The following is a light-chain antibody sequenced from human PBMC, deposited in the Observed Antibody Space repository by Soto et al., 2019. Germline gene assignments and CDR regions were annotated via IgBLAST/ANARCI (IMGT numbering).Light chain of an antibody. J-gene: IGLJ3*02. CDR1: SSDIGGYNY. Sequence: QSALTQPASVSGSPGQSITISCTGTSSDIGGYNYVSWYQQEPGKAPKFIIYDVSYRPSGVSNRFSGSKSGNTASLTISGLQAEDEADYYCSSYTNNNTLVFGGGTQLTVL. CDR3: SSYTNNNTLV. V-gene: IGLV2-14*01. CDR2: DVS.